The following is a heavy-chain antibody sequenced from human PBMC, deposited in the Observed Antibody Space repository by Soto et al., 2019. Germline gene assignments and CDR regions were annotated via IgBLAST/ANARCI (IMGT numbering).Heavy chain of an antibody. D-gene: IGHD3-9*01. CDR1: GGSISSYY. Sequence: SETLSLTCTVSGGSISSYYWSWIRQPPGKRLEWLGYVSYSGGTNSNPSVKGRVNISVDASKNQFSLNLTSATAADTAIYYCVRTTGHMTGFYYWGQGTLVTVSS. CDR3: VRTTGHMTGFYY. J-gene: IGHJ4*02. V-gene: IGHV4-59*08. CDR2: VSYSGGT.